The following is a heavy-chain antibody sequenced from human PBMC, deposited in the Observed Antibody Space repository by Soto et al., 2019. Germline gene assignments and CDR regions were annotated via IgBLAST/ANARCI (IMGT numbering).Heavy chain of an antibody. CDR1: GFTVDDYA. D-gene: IGHD3-22*01. Sequence: EVQLVESGGGLVQPGRSLRLSCAASGFTVDDYAMHWVRQAPGKGLEWVSGISWNRETIDYADSVKGRFTISRDNAKSSLFLQMNSLRPDDTALYYCAKDMKWGGITTIHYFDSWGQGTLVTVSS. J-gene: IGHJ4*02. V-gene: IGHV3-9*01. CDR2: ISWNRETI. CDR3: AKDMKWGGITTIHYFDS.